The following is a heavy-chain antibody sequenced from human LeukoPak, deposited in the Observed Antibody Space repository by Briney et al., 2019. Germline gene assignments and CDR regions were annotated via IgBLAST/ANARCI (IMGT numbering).Heavy chain of an antibody. V-gene: IGHV1-2*02. Sequence: ASVKVSCKASGYSFIGYYMHWVRQAPGQGLEWMEWINPNSGGTNYAQKFQGRVTMTRDTSISTAYMELSRLRSDDTAVYYCARDYDYGDYNGPMVEYYFDYWGQGTLVTVSS. J-gene: IGHJ4*02. D-gene: IGHD4-17*01. CDR2: INPNSGGT. CDR3: ARDYDYGDYNGPMVEYYFDY. CDR1: GYSFIGYY.